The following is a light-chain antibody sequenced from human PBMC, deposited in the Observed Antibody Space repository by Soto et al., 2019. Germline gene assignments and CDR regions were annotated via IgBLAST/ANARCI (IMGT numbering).Light chain of an antibody. CDR1: QSITSRY. V-gene: IGKV3-20*01. Sequence: EIVLTQSPGTLSLSPGERATLSCRASQSITSRYLACYQQKPGQAPRLLIFGASIRDTGIPDRFSGSGSGTDFTLTISRLESEDFAVYYCQQYGSSPGTFGQGTKVEIK. CDR2: GAS. J-gene: IGKJ1*01. CDR3: QQYGSSPGT.